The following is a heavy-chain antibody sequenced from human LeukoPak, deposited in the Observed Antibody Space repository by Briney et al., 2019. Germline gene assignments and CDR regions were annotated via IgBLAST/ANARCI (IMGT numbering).Heavy chain of an antibody. V-gene: IGHV4-30-4*01. J-gene: IGHJ4*02. Sequence: SQTLSLTCIVSGGSINTGDYYWTWIRQSPGKGLEWMGYIYYSGSTYYNPSLQSRLTISLDTSKNQFSLKLSYVTAEDTAVYYCAGGHMVRGVIMGFFGFDHWGQGTLATVSS. D-gene: IGHD3-10*01. CDR2: IYYSGST. CDR3: AGGHMVRGVIMGFFGFDH. CDR1: GGSINTGDYY.